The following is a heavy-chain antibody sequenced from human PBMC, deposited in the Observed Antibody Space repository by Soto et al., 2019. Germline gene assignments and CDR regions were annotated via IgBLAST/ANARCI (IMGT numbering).Heavy chain of an antibody. J-gene: IGHJ6*02. CDR1: GYTFTSYA. Sequence: AASVKVSCKASGYTFTSYAMHWVRQAPGQRLEWMGWINTGNDNTKYSQNFQGRVTITRDTSASTAYMELSSLRSEDTAVYYCARQYYGSGSQPPSAPYYYGMDVWGQGTTVTVSS. CDR2: INTGNDNT. CDR3: ARQYYGSGSQPPSAPYYYGMDV. D-gene: IGHD3-10*01. V-gene: IGHV1-3*04.